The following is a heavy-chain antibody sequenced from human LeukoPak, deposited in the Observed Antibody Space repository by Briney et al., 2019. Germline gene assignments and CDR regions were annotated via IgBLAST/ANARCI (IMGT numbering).Heavy chain of an antibody. CDR3: ARLAAPGNLDY. Sequence: PGGSLRLSCAASGFTVSSNHMGWVRQAPGKGLECVSIIYSGGTTYYADSVKGRFTISRDNSKNTLYLQLNSLRGEDTAVYYCARLAAPGNLDYWGQGSLVTVSS. D-gene: IGHD6-13*01. CDR2: IYSGGTT. J-gene: IGHJ4*02. CDR1: GFTVSSNH. V-gene: IGHV3-53*01.